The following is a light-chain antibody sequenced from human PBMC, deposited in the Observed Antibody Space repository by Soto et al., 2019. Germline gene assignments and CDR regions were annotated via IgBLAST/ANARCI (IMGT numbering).Light chain of an antibody. CDR3: QQSYSTPNT. V-gene: IGKV1-39*01. CDR1: QSISKY. J-gene: IGKJ4*01. Sequence: DIQMTQSPSSLSASVGDRVTITCRASQSISKYLHWFQQKPGKAPKLLIYDASSLQSGVTSRLSGSGSGTDFPLTISSLQPEDFATYYCQQSYSTPNTFGGGTKVEIK. CDR2: DAS.